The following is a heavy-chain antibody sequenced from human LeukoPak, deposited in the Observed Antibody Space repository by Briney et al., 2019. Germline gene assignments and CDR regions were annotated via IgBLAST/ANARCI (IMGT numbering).Heavy chain of an antibody. CDR1: GYTFTGYY. J-gene: IGHJ4*02. CDR3: ARAVFEAGQYYFDY. D-gene: IGHD6-19*01. Sequence: GASVKVSCKASGYTFTGYYMHWVRQAPGQGLEWMGWINPNSGGTNYAQKFQGRVTMTRDTSISTAYMELSSLRSEDTAVYYCARAVFEAGQYYFDYWGQGTLVTVSS. CDR2: INPNSGGT. V-gene: IGHV1-2*02.